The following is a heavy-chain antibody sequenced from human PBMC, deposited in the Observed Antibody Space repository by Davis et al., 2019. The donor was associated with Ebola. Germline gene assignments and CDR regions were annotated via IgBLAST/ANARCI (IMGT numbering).Heavy chain of an antibody. D-gene: IGHD6-13*01. CDR1: GFTFSSYA. Sequence: GGSLRLSCAASGFTFSSYAMSWVRQAPGKGLEWVSAISGSGGSTYYADSVKGRFTISRDNAKNSLYLQMNSLRAEDTAVYYCARDLSWDVDYWGQGTLVTVSS. CDR3: ARDLSWDVDY. V-gene: IGHV3-23*01. CDR2: ISGSGGST. J-gene: IGHJ4*02.